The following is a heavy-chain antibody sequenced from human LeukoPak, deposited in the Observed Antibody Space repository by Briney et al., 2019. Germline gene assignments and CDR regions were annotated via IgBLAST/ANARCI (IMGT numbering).Heavy chain of an antibody. CDR3: AKHPGPYGGNPFNL. V-gene: IGHV3-23*01. Sequence: GGSLRLSCAAPGFSLGNSAMSWVRQAPGKGLQWVSSITDCGRSTNYADSVKGRFTISRDNSKNTMYLHMNSLTAGDTAVYYCAKHPGPYGGNPFNLWGQGTLVTVSS. D-gene: IGHD4/OR15-4a*01. CDR1: GFSLGNSA. CDR2: ITDCGRST. J-gene: IGHJ5*02.